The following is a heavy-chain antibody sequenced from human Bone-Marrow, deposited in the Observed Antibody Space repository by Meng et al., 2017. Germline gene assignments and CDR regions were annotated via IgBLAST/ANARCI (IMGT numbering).Heavy chain of an antibody. J-gene: IGHJ6*02. CDR2: IWYDGSNK. V-gene: IGHV3-33*01. CDR1: GFTFSSYG. D-gene: IGHD3-10*01. Sequence: GGSLRLSCAASGFTFSSYGMHWVRQAPGKGLEGVAVIWYDGSNKYYADSVKGRFTISRDNSKNTLYLQMNSLRAEDTAVYYCARDSTYGSGSYYATLRSHYYGMDVWGQGTTVTVSS. CDR3: ARDSTYGSGSYYATLRSHYYGMDV.